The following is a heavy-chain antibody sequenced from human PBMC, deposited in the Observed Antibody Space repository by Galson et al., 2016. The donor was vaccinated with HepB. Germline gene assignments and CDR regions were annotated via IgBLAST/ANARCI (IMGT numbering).Heavy chain of an antibody. Sequence: QSGAEVKKPGESLKISCKGSGYTFISYWIAWVRQMPGKGLEWMGIIYPDNSDIRYSPSFQGHVIISVDRSIRTAYLQWSSLKASDSAMYYCARGGNHGIVNYFDYWGQGTQVTVSS. CDR3: ARGGNHGIVNYFDY. J-gene: IGHJ4*02. CDR2: IYPDNSDI. V-gene: IGHV5-51*01. D-gene: IGHD1-14*01. CDR1: GYTFISYW.